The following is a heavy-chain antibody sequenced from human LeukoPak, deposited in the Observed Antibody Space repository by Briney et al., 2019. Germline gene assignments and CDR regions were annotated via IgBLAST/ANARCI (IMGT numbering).Heavy chain of an antibody. J-gene: IGHJ3*02. Sequence: GRSLRLSCAASGFTFSSYAMHWVRQAPGKGLEWVAVISYDGSNKYYADSAKGRFTISRDNSKNTLYLQMNSLRAEDTAVYYCARDGGYGYNFYDAFDIWGQGTMVTVSS. CDR2: ISYDGSNK. CDR3: ARDGGYGYNFYDAFDI. D-gene: IGHD5-24*01. CDR1: GFTFSSYA. V-gene: IGHV3-30-3*01.